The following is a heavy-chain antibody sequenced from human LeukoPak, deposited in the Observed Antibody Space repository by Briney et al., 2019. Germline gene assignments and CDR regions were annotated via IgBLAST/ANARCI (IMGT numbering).Heavy chain of an antibody. CDR2: IYHSGST. D-gene: IGHD3-3*01. CDR3: ARVSITIFSYGMDV. V-gene: IGHV4-30-2*01. Sequence: PSETLSLTCAVSGGSINSDGFSWSWIRQPPGKGLEWIGYIYHSGSTYYNPSLKSRVTISVDRSKNQFSLKLSSVTAADTAVYYCARVSITIFSYGMDVWGQGTTVTVSS. J-gene: IGHJ6*02. CDR1: GGSINSDGFS.